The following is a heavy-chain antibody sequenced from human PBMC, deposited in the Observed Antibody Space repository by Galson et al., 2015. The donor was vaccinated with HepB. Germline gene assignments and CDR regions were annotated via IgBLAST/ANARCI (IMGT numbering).Heavy chain of an antibody. CDR3: ARYEQLVQVYYYYYMDV. V-gene: IGHV3-21*01. Sequence: SLRLSCAASGFTFSSYSMNWVRQAPGKGLEWVSSISSSSSYIYYADSVKGRFTISRDNAKNSLYLQMNSLRAEDTAVYYCARYEQLVQVYYYYYMDVWGKGTTVTVSS. CDR1: GFTFSSYS. CDR2: ISSSSSYI. J-gene: IGHJ6*03. D-gene: IGHD6-6*01.